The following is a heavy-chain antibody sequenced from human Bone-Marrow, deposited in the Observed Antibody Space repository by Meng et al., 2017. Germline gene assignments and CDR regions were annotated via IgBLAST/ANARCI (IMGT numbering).Heavy chain of an antibody. Sequence: EVELVESGGVLVQPGGSRRLSCVASGFQLSSYWIHGVQQAPGKGLVWVSRINIDGSSTIYADSVEGRFTISRDNAKNTLYLQMNSLRVDDTAVYYCAQLGTTDYWGQGALVTVSS. CDR3: AQLGTTDY. CDR2: INIDGSST. V-gene: IGHV3-74*01. CDR1: GFQLSSYW. J-gene: IGHJ4*02. D-gene: IGHD6-13*01.